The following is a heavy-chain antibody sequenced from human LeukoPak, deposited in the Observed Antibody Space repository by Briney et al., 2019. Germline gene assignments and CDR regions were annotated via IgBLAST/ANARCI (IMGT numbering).Heavy chain of an antibody. CDR1: GGSISSYY. CDR3: ARQGVATGIDY. CDR2: ISASGNT. Sequence: SETLSLTCTVSGGSISSYYWSWIRQPAGKGLEWIGRISASGNTNYNPSLKSRVTMSVDTSKNLFALKLSSVTAADTAVYYCARQGVATGIDYWGQGTLVTV. J-gene: IGHJ4*02. D-gene: IGHD1-1*01. V-gene: IGHV4-4*07.